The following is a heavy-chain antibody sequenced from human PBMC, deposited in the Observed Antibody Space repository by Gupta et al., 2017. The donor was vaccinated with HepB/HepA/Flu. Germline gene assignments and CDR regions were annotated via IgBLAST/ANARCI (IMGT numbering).Heavy chain of an antibody. CDR3: ARDRGVTLAFDI. CDR2: IYSSGST. V-gene: IGHV4-4*07. Sequence: QVQLQESGPGLVRPSETLSLTCTVSGYSITNYHWSWIRRPAGKGLEWIGRIYSSGSTNYNPSLKSRLTMSLDTSKNQFSLKLNSMTAADTAVYFCARDRGVTLAFDIWGQGTEVTVSS. CDR1: GYSITNYH. J-gene: IGHJ3*02. D-gene: IGHD3-3*01.